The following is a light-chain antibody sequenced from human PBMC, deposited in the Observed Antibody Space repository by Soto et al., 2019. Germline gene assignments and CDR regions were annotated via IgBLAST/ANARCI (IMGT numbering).Light chain of an antibody. CDR3: SSYTTISTYV. Sequence: QSALAPPASVSGSRGQSITISCTGTSSDVGGYNYVSWYQQHPGKAPKLMIYDVRNRPSGVSNRFSGSKSVNTASLTISGLQAEDEADYYCSSYTTISTYVFGTGTKVTVL. J-gene: IGLJ1*01. CDR1: SSDVGGYNY. CDR2: DVR. V-gene: IGLV2-14*01.